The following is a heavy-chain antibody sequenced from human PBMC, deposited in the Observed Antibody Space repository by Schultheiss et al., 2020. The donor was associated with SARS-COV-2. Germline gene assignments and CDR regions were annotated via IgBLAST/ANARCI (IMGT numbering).Heavy chain of an antibody. J-gene: IGHJ4*01. D-gene: IGHD1-1*01. CDR2: ISSSSSYI. CDR3: ARDPSFGGTFRFFDY. CDR1: GFTFSSYS. V-gene: IGHV3-21*01. Sequence: GGSLRLSCAASGFTFSSYSMNWVRQAPGKGLEWVSSISSSSSYIYYADSVKGRFTISRDNAKNSLYLQMNSLRAEDTAVYYCARDPSFGGTFRFFDYWGPGTLVTVS.